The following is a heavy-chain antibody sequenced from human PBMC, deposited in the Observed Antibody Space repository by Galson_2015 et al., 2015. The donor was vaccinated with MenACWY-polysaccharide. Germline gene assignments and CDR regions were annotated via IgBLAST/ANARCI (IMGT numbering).Heavy chain of an antibody. V-gene: IGHV4-39*01. D-gene: IGHD2-15*01. J-gene: IGHJ6*02. CDR3: ASRLAQVGIAGYGYGMDV. Sequence: ETLSLTCTVSGGSISSSNYYWGWIRQSPEKGLEWIGTISYSGSTYYNPSLKSRFTISVDTSKNQFSLKLISVTAADTAVYYCASRLAQVGIAGYGYGMDVWGQGTTVTVSS. CDR1: GGSISSSNYY. CDR2: ISYSGST.